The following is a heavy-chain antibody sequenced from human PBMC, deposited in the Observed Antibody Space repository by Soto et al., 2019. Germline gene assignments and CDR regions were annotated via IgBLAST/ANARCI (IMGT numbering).Heavy chain of an antibody. CDR1: GFTFSSYG. CDR2: IWNDGSNK. J-gene: IGHJ4*02. CDR3: ARAPPYYYDSSGYYYGY. Sequence: GGSLRLSCAASGFTFSSYGMHWVRQAPGKGLEWVSVIWNDGSNKYYADSVKGRFTISRDSAKNTLYLQMNSLRAEDTAVYYCARAPPYYYDSSGYYYGYWGQGTLVTVSS. V-gene: IGHV3-33*01. D-gene: IGHD3-22*01.